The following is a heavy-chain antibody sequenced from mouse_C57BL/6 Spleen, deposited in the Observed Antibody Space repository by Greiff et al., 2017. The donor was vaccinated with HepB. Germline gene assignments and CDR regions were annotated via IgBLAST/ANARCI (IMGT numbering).Heavy chain of an antibody. Sequence: EVQLQESGPVLVKPGASVKMSCKASGYTFTDYYMNWVKQSHGKSLEWIGVINPYNGGTSYNQKFKGKATLTVDKSSSTAYMELNSLTSEDSAVYYCARGRYYYGSLTMDYWGQGTSVTVSS. CDR2: INPYNGGT. CDR3: ARGRYYYGSLTMDY. D-gene: IGHD1-1*01. V-gene: IGHV1-19*01. J-gene: IGHJ4*01. CDR1: GYTFTDYY.